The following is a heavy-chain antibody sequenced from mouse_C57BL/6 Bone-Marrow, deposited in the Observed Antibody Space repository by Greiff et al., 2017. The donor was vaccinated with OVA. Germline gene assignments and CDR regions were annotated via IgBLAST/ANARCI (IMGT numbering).Heavy chain of an antibody. CDR3: THSYGSSYFDY. J-gene: IGHJ2*01. Sequence: VQLQQSGAELVRPGASVKLSCTASGFNIKDDYMHWVKQRPEQGLEWIGWIDPENGDTEYASKFQGKATITADTSSNTAYLQLSSLPTEDTAAYYCTHSYGSSYFDYWGQGTTLTVSS. D-gene: IGHD1-1*01. CDR1: GFNIKDDY. CDR2: IDPENGDT. V-gene: IGHV14-4*01.